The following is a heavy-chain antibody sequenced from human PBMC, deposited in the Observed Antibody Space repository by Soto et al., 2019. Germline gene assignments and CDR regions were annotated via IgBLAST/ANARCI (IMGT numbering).Heavy chain of an antibody. V-gene: IGHV4-30-4*01. J-gene: IGHJ5*02. D-gene: IGHD4-17*01. Sequence: QVQLQESGPGLVKPSQTLSLTCTVSGGSMSRGDYYWSWIRQAPGTGLEWIGYINYRGNTYYNPSLKSRVTISVDTSRNQFSLKLSSVTAADTAVYYCARYAGPTVMFYPWGQGTLVTVSS. CDR2: INYRGNT. CDR3: ARYAGPTVMFYP. CDR1: GGSMSRGDYY.